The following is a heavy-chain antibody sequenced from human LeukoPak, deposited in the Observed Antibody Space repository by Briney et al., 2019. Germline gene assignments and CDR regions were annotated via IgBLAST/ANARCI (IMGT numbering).Heavy chain of an antibody. Sequence: GGSLRLSCGASGFTVKNNYMNWVRQAPGEGLEWVSGIYGDGSTYYADFVKGRFTISRDSSKNTLYLQMNSLRAEDTAVYYCAIGSYCSGGSCYPLFDYWGRGTLVTVSS. J-gene: IGHJ4*02. D-gene: IGHD2-15*01. V-gene: IGHV3-53*01. CDR1: GFTVKNNY. CDR2: IYGDGST. CDR3: AIGSYCSGGSCYPLFDY.